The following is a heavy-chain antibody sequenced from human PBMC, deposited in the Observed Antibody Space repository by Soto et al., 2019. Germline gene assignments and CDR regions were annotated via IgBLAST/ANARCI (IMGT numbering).Heavy chain of an antibody. Sequence: SETLSLTCTVSGGSISSYYWSWIRQPPGKGLEWIGYIYYSGSTNYNPSLKSRVTISVDTSKNQFSLKLSSVTAEDTAVYYCARDAQYSSSWYDNYYYYGMDVWGQGTTVTVSS. J-gene: IGHJ6*02. V-gene: IGHV4-59*01. D-gene: IGHD6-13*01. CDR2: IYYSGST. CDR3: ARDAQYSSSWYDNYYYYGMDV. CDR1: GGSISSYY.